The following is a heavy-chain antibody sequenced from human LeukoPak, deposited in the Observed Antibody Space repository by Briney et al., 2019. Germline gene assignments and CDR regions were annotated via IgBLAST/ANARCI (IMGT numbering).Heavy chain of an antibody. CDR1: GGSFSGYY. CDR2: INHSGST. D-gene: IGHD3-22*01. CDR3: ARGRKRITMIVVAKYFDY. V-gene: IGHV4-34*01. Sequence: NPSETLSLTCAVYGGSFSGYYWSWIRQPPGEGLEWIGEINHSGSTNYNPSLKSRVTISVDTSKNQFSLKLSSVTAADTAAYYCARGRKRITMIVVAKYFDYWGQGTLVTVSS. J-gene: IGHJ4*02.